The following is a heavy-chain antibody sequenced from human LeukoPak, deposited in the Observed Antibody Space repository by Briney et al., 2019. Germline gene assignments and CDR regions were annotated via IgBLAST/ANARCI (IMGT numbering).Heavy chain of an antibody. D-gene: IGHD1/OR15-1a*01. CDR2: ISAYNGNT. V-gene: IGHV1-18*01. CDR1: GYTFTSYG. Sequence: ASVKVSCKASGYTFTSYGISWVRQAPGQGLEWMGWISAYNGNTNYAQKLQGRVTMTTDTSTSTVYMELRSLRSDDTAVYYCAIEDWNKGVTYYYYGMDVWGQGTTVTVSS. CDR3: AIEDWNKGVTYYYYGMDV. J-gene: IGHJ6*02.